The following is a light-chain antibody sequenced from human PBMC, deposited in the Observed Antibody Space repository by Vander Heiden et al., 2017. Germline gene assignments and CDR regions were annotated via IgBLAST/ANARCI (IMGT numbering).Light chain of an antibody. J-gene: IGKJ4*01. CDR2: DAS. CDR1: QDISNY. V-gene: IGKV1-33*01. CDR3: QQYDNLPLT. Sequence: DIQMTQSPSSLSASVGDRVTITCQASQDISNYLNWYQQKPGTAPKLLIYDASNLETGVPSRFSGSGSGTDFTFTISSLHPEDVATYYCQQYDNLPLTFGEGTKVEIK.